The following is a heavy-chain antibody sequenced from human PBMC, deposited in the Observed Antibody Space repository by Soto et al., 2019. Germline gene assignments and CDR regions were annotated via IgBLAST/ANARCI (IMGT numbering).Heavy chain of an antibody. Sequence: SETLSLTCTVSGGSISNYYWGWIRKPPGKGLEWIGSIFHGGNTYYNPSLKSRVTISVDMSKNQFSLKLNSVTAADTAVYYCARARWYDAFDVWGQGTVVTVSS. CDR3: ARARWYDAFDV. D-gene: IGHD2-15*01. CDR2: IFHGGNT. CDR1: GGSISNYY. J-gene: IGHJ3*01. V-gene: IGHV4-59*08.